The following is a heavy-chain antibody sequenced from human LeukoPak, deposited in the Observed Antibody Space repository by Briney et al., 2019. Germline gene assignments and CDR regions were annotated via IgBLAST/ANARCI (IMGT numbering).Heavy chain of an antibody. CDR1: GDSISNSY. Sequence: NPSETLSLTCNVFGDSISNSYWSWIRQPPGKGLEWIGHIYNIGNTNYNPSLKSRVTISEDTSKNQFSLRLSSVTAADTAVYFCARTVRYSSGWSPTYYFDYWGQGTLVTVSS. D-gene: IGHD6-19*01. CDR2: IYNIGNT. J-gene: IGHJ4*02. CDR3: ARTVRYSSGWSPTYYFDY. V-gene: IGHV4-59*01.